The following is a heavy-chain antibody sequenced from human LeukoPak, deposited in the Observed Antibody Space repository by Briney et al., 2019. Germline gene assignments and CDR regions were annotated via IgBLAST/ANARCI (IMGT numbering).Heavy chain of an antibody. Sequence: GGSLRLSCAASGFTFSSYSMNWVRQAPGKGLEWVSSISSSSSYIYYADSAKGRFTISRDNAKNSLYLQMNSLRAEDTAVYYCAREYYYDSSGYYGWFDPWGQGTLVTVSS. CDR1: GFTFSSYS. D-gene: IGHD3-22*01. V-gene: IGHV3-21*01. CDR2: ISSSSSYI. J-gene: IGHJ5*02. CDR3: AREYYYDSSGYYGWFDP.